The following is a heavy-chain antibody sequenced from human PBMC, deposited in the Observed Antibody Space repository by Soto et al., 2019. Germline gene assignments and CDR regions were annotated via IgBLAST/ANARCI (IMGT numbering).Heavy chain of an antibody. Sequence: QVQLQQWGAGLLKPSETLSLTCAVYGGSFSGYYWSWVRQPPRKGLEWIGEINHSGSTNYNPSLKSRVTISVDTSKNQFSLKLSSVTAADTAVYYCARGGQQLVRGVDYWGQGTLFTVSS. D-gene: IGHD6-13*01. CDR3: ARGGQQLVRGVDY. V-gene: IGHV4-34*01. CDR1: GGSFSGYY. J-gene: IGHJ4*02. CDR2: INHSGST.